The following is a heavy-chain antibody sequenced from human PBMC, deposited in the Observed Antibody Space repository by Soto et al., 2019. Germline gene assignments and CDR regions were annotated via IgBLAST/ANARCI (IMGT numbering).Heavy chain of an antibody. J-gene: IGHJ3*02. D-gene: IGHD6-6*01. Sequence: GGSLRLSCAASGFTFSSYAMSWVRQAPGKGLEWVSAISGSGGSTYYADSVKGRFTISRDNSKNTLYLQMNSLRAEDTAVYYCANRIGYSSSSRGAFDIWGQGTMVTVSS. CDR3: ANRIGYSSSSRGAFDI. CDR2: ISGSGGST. V-gene: IGHV3-23*01. CDR1: GFTFSSYA.